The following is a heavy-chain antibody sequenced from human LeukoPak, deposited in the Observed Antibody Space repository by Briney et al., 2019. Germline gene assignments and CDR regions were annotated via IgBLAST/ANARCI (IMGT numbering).Heavy chain of an antibody. D-gene: IGHD1-26*01. V-gene: IGHV3-9*03. CDR3: TRDRSGSYIGGPFHI. CDR2: INWSGGNI. Sequence: PGGSLRLSCAASGFTFDNYAMHWVRQAPGKGLEWVSGINWSGGNIGYADSVKGRFTISRDNAKNSLYLQMNSLRVDDMAFYYCTRDRSGSYIGGPFHIWGQGTMVTVSS. J-gene: IGHJ3*02. CDR1: GFTFDNYA.